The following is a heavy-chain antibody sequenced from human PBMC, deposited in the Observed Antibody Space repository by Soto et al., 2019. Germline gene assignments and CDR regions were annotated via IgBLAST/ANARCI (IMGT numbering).Heavy chain of an antibody. V-gene: IGHV3-74*01. CDR1: GFSFSTNW. CDR3: AKLRDFVVLPAGILDY. Sequence: LGGSLRLSCAASGFSFSTNWMHWVRQAPGKGLEWVSGLNEDGSNTYYADSVKGRFTISRDNAKNTLYLEMNSLRADDTAVYYCAKLRDFVVLPAGILDYWGPGTLVTVSS. CDR2: LNEDGSNT. J-gene: IGHJ4*02. D-gene: IGHD2-8*01.